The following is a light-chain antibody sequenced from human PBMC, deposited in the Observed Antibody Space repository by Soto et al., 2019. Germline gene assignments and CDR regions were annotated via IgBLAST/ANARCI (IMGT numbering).Light chain of an antibody. V-gene: IGLV2-14*03. Sequence: QPVLTKPSSAPATAVKSLTISCTGTSSDAGGYNYVSWYQHHPGKAPKLMIYDVSNRPSGVSNRFSGSKSGNTASLSISGLQPEDEADYYCSSYRTSNTRQIVCGTGTKVTVL. CDR2: DVS. CDR3: SSYRTSNTRQIV. CDR1: SSDAGGYNY. J-gene: IGLJ1*01.